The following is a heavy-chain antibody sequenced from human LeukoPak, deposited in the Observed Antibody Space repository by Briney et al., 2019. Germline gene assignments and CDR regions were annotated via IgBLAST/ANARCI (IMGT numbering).Heavy chain of an antibody. CDR3: AKDLEYSSSPDY. CDR2: ISGSGGST. CDR1: GFTFSSYA. V-gene: IGHV3-23*01. D-gene: IGHD6-6*01. Sequence: GGSLRLSCAVSGFTFSSYAMSWVRQAPGKGLEWVSAISGSGGSTYYADSVKGRFTISRDNSKNTLYLQMNSLRAEDTAVYYCAKDLEYSSSPDYWGQGTLVTVSS. J-gene: IGHJ4*02.